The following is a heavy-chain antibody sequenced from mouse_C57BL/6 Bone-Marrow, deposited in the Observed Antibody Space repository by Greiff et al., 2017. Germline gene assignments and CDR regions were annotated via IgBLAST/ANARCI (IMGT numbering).Heavy chain of an antibody. J-gene: IGHJ4*01. CDR1: GYAFTNYL. CDR2: INPGSGGT. Sequence: QVQLQQSGAELVRPGTSVKVSCKASGYAFTNYLIEWVKQRPGQGLEWIGVINPGSGGTNYNEKFKGKATLTADKSSSTAYMQLSSLTSDDSAVYFCARVYGKGAMDYWGQGTAVTVSS. D-gene: IGHD2-1*01. CDR3: ARVYGKGAMDY. V-gene: IGHV1-54*01.